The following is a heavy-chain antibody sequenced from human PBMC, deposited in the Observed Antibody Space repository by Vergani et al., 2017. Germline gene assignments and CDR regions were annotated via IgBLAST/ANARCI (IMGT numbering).Heavy chain of an antibody. J-gene: IGHJ5*02. CDR2: IYAGDSDV. Sequence: EVQLVQSGAEVKKPGESLTISCQGSGYSLTNYWIAWVRQRPGKGLEWMEIIYAGDSDVRYSPSFQGQVTMSVDKSLSTAYLQWSSLKASDTATYYCAKTHDFSSLYSSYNWFDPWVQGTQVTVSS. CDR1: GYSLTNYW. V-gene: IGHV5-51*03. D-gene: IGHD3-3*01. CDR3: AKTHDFSSLYSSYNWFDP.